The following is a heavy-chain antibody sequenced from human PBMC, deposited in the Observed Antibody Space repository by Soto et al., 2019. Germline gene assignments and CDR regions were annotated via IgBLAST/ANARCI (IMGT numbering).Heavy chain of an antibody. D-gene: IGHD3-3*01. CDR2: INHTGGT. V-gene: IGHV4-34*01. CDR3: ATRITVFGLLIPPFDH. CDR1: GGSVNGYY. J-gene: IGHJ5*02. Sequence: PSGTLSLTCAVYGGSVNGYYWNWIRQPPGKGLEWIGEINHTGGTHYTPSLKSRVTMSVDTSKNQFSLRLSSVTAADTAIYYCATRITVFGLLIPPFDHWGQGPQVTVS.